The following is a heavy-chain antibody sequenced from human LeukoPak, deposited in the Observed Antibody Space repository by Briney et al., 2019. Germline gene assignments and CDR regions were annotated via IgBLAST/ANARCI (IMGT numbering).Heavy chain of an antibody. D-gene: IGHD5-12*01. Sequence: GGSLRLSCAASGFTVSSNYMSWVRQAPGKGLEWVSSISGGSTYIYYADSLKGRFTVSRDNAKNSLYLQMGSLRAEDTAMYYCARDHGGYVTGEYFDYWGQGILVTVSS. CDR2: ISGGSTYI. V-gene: IGHV3-21*01. CDR1: GFTVSSNY. J-gene: IGHJ4*02. CDR3: ARDHGGYVTGEYFDY.